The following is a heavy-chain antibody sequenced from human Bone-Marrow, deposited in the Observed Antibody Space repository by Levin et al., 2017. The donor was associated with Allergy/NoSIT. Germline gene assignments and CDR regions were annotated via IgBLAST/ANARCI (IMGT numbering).Heavy chain of an antibody. D-gene: IGHD3-10*01. CDR3: ANDAGTYGSFYFYGMDV. Sequence: GGSLRLSCAASGFTFSTYAMHWVRQAPGKGLQWVATTSYDGSRNYYADSVQGRFSISRDKSKNTLYLQMNSLRADDTGVYYCANDAGTYGSFYFYGMDVWGQGTTVTVSS. CDR1: GFTFSTYA. J-gene: IGHJ6*02. CDR2: TSYDGSRN. V-gene: IGHV3-30*18.